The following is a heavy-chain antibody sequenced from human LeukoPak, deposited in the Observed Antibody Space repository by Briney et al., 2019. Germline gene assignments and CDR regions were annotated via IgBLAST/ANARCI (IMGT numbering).Heavy chain of an antibody. D-gene: IGHD3-10*01. CDR1: GGSISSYY. CDR3: ARYRFGKSLYYYYYGMDV. V-gene: IGHV4-59*12. Sequence: KPSETLSLTCTVSGGSISSYYWSWIRQPPGKGLEWIGYIYYSGSTNYNPSLKSRVTISVDTSKNQFSLKLSSVTAADTAVYYCARYRFGKSLYYYYYGMDVWGQGTTVTVSS. J-gene: IGHJ6*02. CDR2: IYYSGST.